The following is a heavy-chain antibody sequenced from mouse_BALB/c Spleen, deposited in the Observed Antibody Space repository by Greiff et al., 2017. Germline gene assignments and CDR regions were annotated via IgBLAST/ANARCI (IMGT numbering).Heavy chain of an antibody. CDR3: ARHGWGYYSDY. CDR2: ISSGGGST. D-gene: IGHD1-1*02. Sequence: EVQVVESGGGLVKPGGSLKLSCAASGFAFSSYDMSWVRQTPEKRLEWVAYISSGGGSTYYPDTVKGRFTISRDNAKNTLYLQMSSLKSEDTAMYYCARHGWGYYSDYWGQGTTLTVSS. CDR1: GFAFSSYD. J-gene: IGHJ2*01. V-gene: IGHV5-12-1*01.